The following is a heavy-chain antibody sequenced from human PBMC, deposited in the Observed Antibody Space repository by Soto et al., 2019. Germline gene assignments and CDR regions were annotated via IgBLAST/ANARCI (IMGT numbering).Heavy chain of an antibody. D-gene: IGHD3-22*01. CDR3: ASAMYYYDSSGSSPENWFDP. J-gene: IGHJ5*02. V-gene: IGHV1-46*01. CDR2: INPSGGST. Sequence: QVQLVQSGAEVKKPGASVKVSCKASGYTFTSYYMHWVRQAPGQGLEWMGIINPSGGSTSYAQKFQGRVTMTRDTSTSTVYMELSSLRSEDTAVYYCASAMYYYDSSGSSPENWFDPWGQGTLVTVSS. CDR1: GYTFTSYY.